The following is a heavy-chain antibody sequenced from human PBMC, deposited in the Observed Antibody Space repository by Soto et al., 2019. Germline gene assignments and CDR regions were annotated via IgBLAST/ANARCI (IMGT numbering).Heavy chain of an antibody. Sequence: SETLSLTCTVSGGSISSGDYYLSWIRQPPGKGLEWIGYIYYSGSTYYNPSLKSRVTISVDTSKNQFSLKLSSVTAADTAVYYCARGRFQNYYYYMDVWAKGTTVTVSS. V-gene: IGHV4-30-4*01. CDR2: IYYSGST. CDR1: GGSISSGDYY. D-gene: IGHD3-10*01. J-gene: IGHJ6*03. CDR3: ARGRFQNYYYYMDV.